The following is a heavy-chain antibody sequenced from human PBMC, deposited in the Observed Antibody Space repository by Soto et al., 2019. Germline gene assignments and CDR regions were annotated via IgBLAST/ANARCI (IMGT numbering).Heavy chain of an antibody. V-gene: IGHV3-49*03. CDR1: GFTFGDYA. D-gene: IGHD3-3*01. Sequence: GGSLRLSCTASGFTFGDYAMSWFRQAPGKGLEWVGFIRSKAYGGTTEYAASVKGRFTISRDDSKSIAYLQMNSLKTEDTAVYYCTSFTIFGVVIILCYYYYYMDVWGKGTTVTVSS. CDR2: IRSKAYGGTT. J-gene: IGHJ6*03. CDR3: TSFTIFGVVIILCYYYYYMDV.